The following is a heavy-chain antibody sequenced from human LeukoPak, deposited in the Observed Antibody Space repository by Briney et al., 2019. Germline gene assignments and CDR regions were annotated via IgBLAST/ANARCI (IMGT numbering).Heavy chain of an antibody. D-gene: IGHD1-1*01. V-gene: IGHV3-21*01. Sequence: KPGGSLRLSCAASGFTSGCCAMSWVRQAPGKGLEWVSSISSSSSYIYYADSVKGRFTISRDNAKNSLYLQMNSLRAEDTAVYYCARDLSYLPQLEGPWFDPWGQGTLVTVSS. CDR2: ISSSSSYI. CDR1: GFTSGCCA. CDR3: ARDLSYLPQLEGPWFDP. J-gene: IGHJ5*02.